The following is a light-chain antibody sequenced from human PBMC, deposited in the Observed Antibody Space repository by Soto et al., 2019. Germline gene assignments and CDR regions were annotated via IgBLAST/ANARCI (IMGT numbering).Light chain of an antibody. CDR1: STNIGGNY. V-gene: IGLV1-44*01. CDR3: CSYAGSYTFVV. J-gene: IGLJ2*01. Sequence: QSVVTQTPSASGTPGQRVTFSCSGGSTNIGGNYVSWFQQLPGMAPKLLIYETYKRPSGVPDRFSGSKSGTSASLAISGLQSEDEADYYCCSYAGSYTFVVFGGGTKLTVL. CDR2: ETY.